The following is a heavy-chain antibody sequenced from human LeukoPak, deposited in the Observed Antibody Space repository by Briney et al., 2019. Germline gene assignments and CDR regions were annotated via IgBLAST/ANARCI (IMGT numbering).Heavy chain of an antibody. CDR2: VDLGGPP. CDR1: GYSISSGDYY. CDR3: AREGAYCSGTDCFATTVDA. V-gene: IGHV4-61*02. Sequence: SETLSLTCNVSGYSISSGDYYWTWIRQPAGKGLEWIGRVDLGGPPSNKNSLISRVTVSVDPSKNQFSLSLTSVTAADTATYYCAREGAYCSGTDCFATTVDAWGPGALVTVSS. J-gene: IGHJ5*02. D-gene: IGHD2-2*01.